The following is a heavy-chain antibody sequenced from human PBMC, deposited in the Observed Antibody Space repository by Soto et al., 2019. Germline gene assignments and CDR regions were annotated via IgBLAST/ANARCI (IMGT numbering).Heavy chain of an antibody. CDR1: GDSYSIATYS. D-gene: IGHD6-19*01. V-gene: IGHV4-30-2*01. CDR2: IYQSGVT. Sequence: PSETLSLTCNMSGDSYSIATYSWSWIRRPPGKALQWIGFIYQSGVTSYTPSLASRVSISLDRSTNQCSLKLKSVTAADTAVYFCAGMPYTSGLRFDPWGPGTLVTVSS. J-gene: IGHJ5*02. CDR3: AGMPYTSGLRFDP.